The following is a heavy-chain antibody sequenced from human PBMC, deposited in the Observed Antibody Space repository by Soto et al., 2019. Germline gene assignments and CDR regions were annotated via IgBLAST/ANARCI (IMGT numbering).Heavy chain of an antibody. Sequence: LSLTCTVSGGSMSSYYWSWIRQPPGKGLEWIGYSYYSGSTNYNPSLKSRVTISVDTSKNQFSLNLNSVTAADTAVYYCARGRDGVHYYGFGFWGQGTTVTVSS. CDR3: ARGRDGVHYYGFGF. J-gene: IGHJ6*02. V-gene: IGHV4-59*01. CDR2: SYYSGST. CDR1: GGSMSSYY. D-gene: IGHD4-17*01.